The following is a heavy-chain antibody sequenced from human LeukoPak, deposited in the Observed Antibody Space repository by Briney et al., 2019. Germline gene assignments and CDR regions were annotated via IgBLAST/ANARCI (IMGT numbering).Heavy chain of an antibody. D-gene: IGHD5-18*01. J-gene: IGHJ4*02. V-gene: IGHV3-43*01. Sequence: PGGSLRLSCAASGFTFDDYTMHWVRQAPGKGLEWASLISWDGGSTYYADSVRGRYTLSRDNSKNSLNLQMNSLRTEDTALYYCARDTAIALDYWGQGTLVTVSS. CDR2: ISWDGGST. CDR1: GFTFDDYT. CDR3: ARDTAIALDY.